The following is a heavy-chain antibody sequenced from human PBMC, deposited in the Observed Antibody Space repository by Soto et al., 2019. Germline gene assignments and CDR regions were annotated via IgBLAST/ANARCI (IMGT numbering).Heavy chain of an antibody. CDR2: ISSSSSSI. J-gene: IGHJ5*02. Sequence: EVQLVESGGGLVQPGGYLRLSCAASGFTFSSYSMNWVRQAPGKGLEWVSHISSSSSSIYYADSVRGRFTISRDNAKNSLYLQMNSLRDEDTAVYYCAREYDILTGYYNVGWFDPWGQGTLVTVSS. CDR3: AREYDILTGYYNVGWFDP. CDR1: GFTFSSYS. V-gene: IGHV3-48*02. D-gene: IGHD3-9*01.